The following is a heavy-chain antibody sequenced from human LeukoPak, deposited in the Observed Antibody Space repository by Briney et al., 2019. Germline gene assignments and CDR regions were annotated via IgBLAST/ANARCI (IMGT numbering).Heavy chain of an antibody. V-gene: IGHV3-74*01. J-gene: IGHJ4*02. CDR2: TNIDGSTS. D-gene: IGHD4/OR15-4a*01. Sequence: GGSLRLSCAASGFTFRNYWMHWVRHAPGKGLVWVSRTNIDGSTSTYADSVQGRFSISRDNAKNTLYLQMNSLRAEDTAVYYCARAPMVRANVVDYWGQGTLVTVSS. CDR1: GFTFRNYW. CDR3: ARAPMVRANVVDY.